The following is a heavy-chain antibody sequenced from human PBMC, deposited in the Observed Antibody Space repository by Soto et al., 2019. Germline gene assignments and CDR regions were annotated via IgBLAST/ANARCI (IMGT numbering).Heavy chain of an antibody. J-gene: IGHJ6*03. CDR3: ARAAPPPKYYYYMDV. CDR2: INHSGST. Sequence: QVQLQQWGAGLLKPSETLSLTCAVYGGSFSGYYWSWIRQPPGKGLEWIGEINHSGSTNYNPSLKRRVTISVDPSKNQSPLKLSYVTAADTAVYYCARAAPPPKYYYYMDVWGKGTTVTVSS. V-gene: IGHV4-34*01. CDR1: GGSFSGYY.